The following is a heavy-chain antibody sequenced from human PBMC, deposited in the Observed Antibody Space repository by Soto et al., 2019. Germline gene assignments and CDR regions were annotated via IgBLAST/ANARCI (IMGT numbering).Heavy chain of an antibody. CDR1: GFTFSSYW. Sequence: GGSLRLSCAASGFTFSSYWMSWVRQAPGKGLEWVANIKQDGSEKYYVDSVKGRFTISRDNAKNSLYLQMNSLRAEDTAVYYCARYDFWSERGHYYYYYGMDVWGQGTTVTVSS. J-gene: IGHJ6*02. V-gene: IGHV3-7*05. CDR2: IKQDGSEK. D-gene: IGHD3-3*01. CDR3: ARYDFWSERGHYYYYYGMDV.